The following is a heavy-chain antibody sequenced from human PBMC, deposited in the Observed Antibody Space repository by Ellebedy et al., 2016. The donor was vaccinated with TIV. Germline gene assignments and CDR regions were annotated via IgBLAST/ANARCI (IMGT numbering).Heavy chain of an antibody. V-gene: IGHV3-30-3*01. D-gene: IGHD4-17*01. CDR3: ARSLRDINEF. Sequence: GESLKISCAASGSTFSSHAMVWVRQAPGKGLEWVASVTDTGNNKYYVDSVRGRFTISRDNSKSTAFLQMDSLRSDDAAVYYCARSLRDINEFWGQGTQVTVS. CDR1: GSTFSSHA. J-gene: IGHJ4*02. CDR2: VTDTGNNK.